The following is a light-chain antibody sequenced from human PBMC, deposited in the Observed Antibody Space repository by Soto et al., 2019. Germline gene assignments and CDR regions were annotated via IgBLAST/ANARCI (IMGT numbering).Light chain of an antibody. CDR1: QGIIDY. CDR3: QKYNTAPQT. J-gene: IGKJ1*01. Sequence: DIQMTQSPSSLSASVGDRVNITCRESQGIIDYVAWFQQKPGKAPKLLIYAASTPQSGVPSRFSGSGSGTDFTLTISSLQPEDVATYYCQKYNTAPQTFGQGTKVEIK. CDR2: AAS. V-gene: IGKV1-27*01.